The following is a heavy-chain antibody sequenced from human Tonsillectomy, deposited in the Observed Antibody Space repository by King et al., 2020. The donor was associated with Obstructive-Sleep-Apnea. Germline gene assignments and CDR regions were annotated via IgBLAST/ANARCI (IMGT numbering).Heavy chain of an antibody. CDR1: GFTFDDYA. V-gene: IGHV3-9*01. D-gene: IGHD3-16*01. Sequence: VQLVESGGGLVQPGRSLRLSCAASGFTFDDYAMHWVRQTPGKGLEWVSGINWNSGYIGYADSVKGRFTISRDNAKNSLYLQMNSLRAGDTALYYCVKDRAGGVPDAFDIWGQGTMVTVSS. CDR2: INWNSGYI. J-gene: IGHJ3*02. CDR3: VKDRAGGVPDAFDI.